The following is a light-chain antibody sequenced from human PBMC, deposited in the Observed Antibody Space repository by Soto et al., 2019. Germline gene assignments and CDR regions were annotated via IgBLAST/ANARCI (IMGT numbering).Light chain of an antibody. V-gene: IGKV1-5*01. Sequence: DIQMTQSPSTLSASVGDRVTITCRTSQSISSWLAWYQQKPGKGPKLLIYDASMLESGVQSSLSGSGSGTDFTPTISSLQPDDFATYYGQQYNSYSPRTFGQGTKVEIK. CDR2: DAS. J-gene: IGKJ1*01. CDR1: QSISSW. CDR3: QQYNSYSPRT.